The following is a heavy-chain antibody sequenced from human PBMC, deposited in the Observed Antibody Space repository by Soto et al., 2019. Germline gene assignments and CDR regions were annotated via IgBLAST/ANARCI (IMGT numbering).Heavy chain of an antibody. CDR2: ISYSGGT. Sequence: SETLSLTCTVSGGSISTYYWSWFRQPPGKGLEWIAYISYSGGTNYNPSLKSRITISVDTSKNQFSLKLSSVTAADTAVYYCARHNGPLYVGYYYDMDVWGQGTTVTVS. D-gene: IGHD3-16*01. CDR1: GGSISTYY. J-gene: IGHJ6*02. CDR3: ARHNGPLYVGYYYDMDV. V-gene: IGHV4-59*08.